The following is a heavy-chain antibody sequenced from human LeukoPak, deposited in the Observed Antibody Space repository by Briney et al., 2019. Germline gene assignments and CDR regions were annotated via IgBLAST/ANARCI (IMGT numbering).Heavy chain of an antibody. CDR1: GYTFSSCG. Sequence: GASVKVSCKASGYTFSSCGISWVRQAPGQGLEWICWISAYNGNTNYAQKLQGRVTMTTDTSTSTAYMELRSLRSDDTAVYYCARDPQVYGDFDNWFDPWGQGTLVTVSS. CDR3: ARDPQVYGDFDNWFDP. V-gene: IGHV1-18*01. CDR2: ISAYNGNT. D-gene: IGHD4-17*01. J-gene: IGHJ5*02.